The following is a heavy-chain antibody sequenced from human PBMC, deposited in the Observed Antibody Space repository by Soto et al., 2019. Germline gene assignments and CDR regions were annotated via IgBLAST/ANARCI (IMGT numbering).Heavy chain of an antibody. Sequence: SVKVSCKXSGGTFSSYAISWVRQAPGQGLEWMGGIIPIFGTANYAQKFQGRVTIAADESTSTAYMELSSLRSEDTAVYYCARRRAARDSSSSAWFDPWGQGTLVTVS. D-gene: IGHD6-6*01. CDR3: ARRRAARDSSSSAWFDP. V-gene: IGHV1-69*13. CDR2: IIPIFGTA. CDR1: GGTFSSYA. J-gene: IGHJ5*02.